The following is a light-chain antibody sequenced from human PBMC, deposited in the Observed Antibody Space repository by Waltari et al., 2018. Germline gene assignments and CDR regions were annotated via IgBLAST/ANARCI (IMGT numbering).Light chain of an antibody. CDR1: QSISSY. CDR2: AAS. Sequence: DIQMTQSPSSLSASVGDRVTITCRARQSISSYLNLYQQKPGKAPKLLVYAASSLQSGVPSRFRCSGSGTDFTLTISSLLPEYFATYYCQQSHSPPPTFGGGTKVAIK. CDR3: QQSHSPPPT. V-gene: IGKV1-39*01. J-gene: IGKJ4*01.